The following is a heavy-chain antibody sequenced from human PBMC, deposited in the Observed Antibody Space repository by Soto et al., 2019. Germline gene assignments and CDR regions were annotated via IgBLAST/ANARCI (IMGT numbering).Heavy chain of an antibody. Sequence: QVQLVESGGGVVQPGRSLRLSCAASGFTFSSYAMHWVRQAPGKGLEWVAVISYDGSNKYYADSVKGRFTISRDNSKNTLYLQMNSLRAEDTAVYYCARDPKPRINDLKLVGAPGYWCQGTLVTVSS. CDR2: ISYDGSNK. CDR1: GFTFSSYA. V-gene: IGHV3-30-3*01. J-gene: IGHJ4*02. D-gene: IGHD1-26*01. CDR3: ARDPKPRINDLKLVGAPGY.